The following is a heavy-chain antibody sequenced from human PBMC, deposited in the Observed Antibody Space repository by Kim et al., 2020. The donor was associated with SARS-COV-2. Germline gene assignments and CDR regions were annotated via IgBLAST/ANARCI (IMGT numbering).Heavy chain of an antibody. CDR3: ARSITMVRGVTTPPGY. Sequence: ASVKVSCKASGYTLTSYYMHWVRLAPGQGLEWMGIINPSGGSTSYAQKFQGRVTMTRDTSTSTVYMELSSLRSEDTAVYYCARSITMVRGVTTPPGYWGQGTLVTVSS. CDR2: INPSGGST. CDR1: GYTLTSYY. J-gene: IGHJ4*02. D-gene: IGHD3-10*01. V-gene: IGHV1-46*01.